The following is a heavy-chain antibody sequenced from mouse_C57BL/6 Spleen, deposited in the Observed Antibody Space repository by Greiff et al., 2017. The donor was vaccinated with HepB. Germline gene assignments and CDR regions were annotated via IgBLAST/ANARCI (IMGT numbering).Heavy chain of an antibody. Sequence: EVMLVESGGGLVQPKGSLKLSCAASGFSFNTYAMNWVRQAPGKGLEWVARIRSKSNNYATYYADSVKDRFTISRDDSESMLYLQRNNLKTENTALYYCAPSYSNDSPWFAYWGQGTLVTVSA. J-gene: IGHJ3*01. V-gene: IGHV10-1*01. CDR3: APSYSNDSPWFAY. CDR1: GFSFNTYA. D-gene: IGHD2-12*01. CDR2: IRSKSNNYAT.